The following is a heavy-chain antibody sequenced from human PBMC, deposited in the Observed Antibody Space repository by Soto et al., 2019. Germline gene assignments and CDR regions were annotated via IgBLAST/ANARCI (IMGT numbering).Heavy chain of an antibody. CDR3: ARRMIRGVSFQH. CDR1: GGSFSGYY. J-gene: IGHJ1*01. Sequence: QVQLQQWGAGLLKPSETLSLTCAVYGGSFSGYYWSCIHQSPGKGLEWIGEINHSGSTNYNPSLKSRVTISVDTSKNQFSLKLSSVTAADTALYYCARRMIRGVSFQHWGQGTLVTVSS. D-gene: IGHD3-10*01. CDR2: INHSGST. V-gene: IGHV4-34*01.